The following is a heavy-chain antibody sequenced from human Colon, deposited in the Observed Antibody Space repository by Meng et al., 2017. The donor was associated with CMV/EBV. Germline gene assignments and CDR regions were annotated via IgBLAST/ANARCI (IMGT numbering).Heavy chain of an antibody. CDR3: AGYSGAADSADDF. J-gene: IGHJ4*02. Sequence: GGSLRLSCEASEINISDYFMSWIRQAPGKGLEWVSYISSGGSTMYYADSVKGRFTISRDNARNSVYLQMSSLRAEDTAVYYCAGYSGAADSADDFWGQGTLVTVSS. CDR2: ISSGGSTM. D-gene: IGHD3-10*01. CDR1: EINISDYF. V-gene: IGHV3-11*01.